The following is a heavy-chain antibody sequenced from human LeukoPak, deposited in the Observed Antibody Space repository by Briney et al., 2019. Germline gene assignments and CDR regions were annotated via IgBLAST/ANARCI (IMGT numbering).Heavy chain of an antibody. CDR3: ARVKDYGDPFDY. V-gene: IGHV3-74*01. CDR2: INSDGSST. Sequence: GGSLRLSCAASGFTFSSYWMHWVRQAPGKGLGWVSRINSDGSSTSYADSVKGRFTISRDNAKNTLYLQMNSLRAEDTAVYYCARVKDYGDPFDYWGQGTLVTVSS. CDR1: GFTFSSYW. J-gene: IGHJ4*02. D-gene: IGHD4-17*01.